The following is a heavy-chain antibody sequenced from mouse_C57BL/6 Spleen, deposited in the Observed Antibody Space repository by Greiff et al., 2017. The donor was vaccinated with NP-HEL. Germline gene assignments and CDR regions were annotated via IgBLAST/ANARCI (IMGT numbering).Heavy chain of an antibody. J-gene: IGHJ2*01. Sequence: EVQLQQSGPVLVQPGASVKMSCKASGYTFTDYYMNWVKQSHGKSLEWIGVINPYNGGSSYNQQFKGKATLTVDKSSSTAYMELNSLTSEDSAVYYCARDDDYDASDYWGQGTTLTGSS. D-gene: IGHD2-4*01. CDR1: GYTFTDYY. CDR3: ARDDDYDASDY. CDR2: INPYNGGS. V-gene: IGHV1-19*01.